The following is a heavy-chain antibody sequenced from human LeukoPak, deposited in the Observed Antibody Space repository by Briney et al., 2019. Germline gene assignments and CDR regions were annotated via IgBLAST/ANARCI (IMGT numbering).Heavy chain of an antibody. D-gene: IGHD6-19*01. CDR1: GGSISSYY. CDR2: IYYSGST. CDR3: ARGYSSGPEYFQH. V-gene: IGHV4-59*08. Sequence: SETLSLTCTVSGGSISSYYWNWIRQPPGKGLEWIGYIYYSGSTNYNPSHKSRVTISVDTSKNQFSLKLSSVTAADTAVYYCARGYSSGPEYFQHWGQGTLVTVSS. J-gene: IGHJ1*01.